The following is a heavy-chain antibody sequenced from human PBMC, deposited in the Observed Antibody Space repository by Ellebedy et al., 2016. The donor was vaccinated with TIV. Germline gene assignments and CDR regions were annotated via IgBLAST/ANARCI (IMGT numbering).Heavy chain of an antibody. D-gene: IGHD1-26*01. CDR3: GRDPVGVGPAFDV. J-gene: IGHJ3*01. V-gene: IGHV3-23*01. CDR1: GLTFSSHS. CDR2: ITKIGGKT. Sequence: GESLKISCAASGLTFSSHSMTWLRRAPGKGLSWVAFITKIGGKTYYSNSEKGRFTISRDNSKDTLFLQMNSLRAEDTSIYFCGRDPVGVGPAFDVWGQGTMVTVSS.